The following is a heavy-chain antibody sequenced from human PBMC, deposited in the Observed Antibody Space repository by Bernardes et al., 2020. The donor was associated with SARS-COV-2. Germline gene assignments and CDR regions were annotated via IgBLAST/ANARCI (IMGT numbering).Heavy chain of an antibody. CDR3: ARGDILTGNFPDGFDM. V-gene: IGHV4-39*07. CDR2: IYYSGST. CDR1: GGSISSSSYY. D-gene: IGHD3-9*01. J-gene: IGHJ3*02. Sequence: SETLSLTCTVSGGSISSSSYYWGWIRQPPGKGLEWIGSIYYSGSTYYNPSLKSRVTISLDTSKNHFSLRMSSVTTADTAVYYCARGDILTGNFPDGFDMWGQGTKVTVSS.